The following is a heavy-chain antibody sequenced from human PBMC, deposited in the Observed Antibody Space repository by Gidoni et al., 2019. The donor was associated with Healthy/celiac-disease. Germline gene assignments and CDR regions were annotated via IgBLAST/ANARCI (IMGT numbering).Heavy chain of an antibody. CDR3: ARVRQLLYDWFDP. D-gene: IGHD2-2*02. J-gene: IGHJ5*02. V-gene: IGHV4-59*01. Sequence: IRQPPGKGLEWMGYIYYSGSTNYNPSLKSRVTISVDTSKNQFSLKLSSVTAADTAVYYCARVRQLLYDWFDPWGQGTLVTVSS. CDR2: IYYSGST.